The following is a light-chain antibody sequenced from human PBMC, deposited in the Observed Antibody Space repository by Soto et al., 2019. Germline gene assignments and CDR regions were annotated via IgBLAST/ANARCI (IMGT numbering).Light chain of an antibody. CDR1: SSDVGGYNS. V-gene: IGLV2-14*01. CDR2: EVS. CDR3: SSYTTNTGLEYV. J-gene: IGLJ1*01. Sequence: QSVLTQPASVSGCPGQSITIYCTGTSSDVGGYNSVSWYQHHPGKAPKLMIYEVSNRPSGVSDRFSGSKSGNTASLAISGLQAEDEADYYCSSYTTNTGLEYVFGTGTEVTVL.